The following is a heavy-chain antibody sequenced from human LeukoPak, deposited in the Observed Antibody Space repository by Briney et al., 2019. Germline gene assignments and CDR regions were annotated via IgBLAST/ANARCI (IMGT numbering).Heavy chain of an antibody. CDR2: IYHSGST. V-gene: IGHV4-59*01. J-gene: IGHJ4*03. CDR1: GGSISSYY. CDR3: ARWYSHGRYFDY. Sequence: SETLSLTCTVSGGSISSYYWSWIRQPPGKGLAWIGYIYHSGSTDYKPSLKSRVTISVDLSKNQFSLKLTSATAADTAVYYCARWYSHGRYFDYWGQGALVTVSS. D-gene: IGHD1-26*01.